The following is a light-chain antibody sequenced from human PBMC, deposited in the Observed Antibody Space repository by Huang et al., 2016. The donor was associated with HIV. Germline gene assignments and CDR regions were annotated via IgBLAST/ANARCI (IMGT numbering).Light chain of an antibody. CDR2: DAS. CDR3: QQYHNSPIT. CDR1: QSVSSSN. J-gene: IGKJ5*01. Sequence: EIVLTQSPGTLSLSPGERATLSCRASQSVSSSNLAWYQQKPGRAPRLRIYDASSRATGVPDRFSGSGSGTDFTLTISRLEPEDFAVYFCQQYHNSPITFGQGTRLEIK. V-gene: IGKV3-20*01.